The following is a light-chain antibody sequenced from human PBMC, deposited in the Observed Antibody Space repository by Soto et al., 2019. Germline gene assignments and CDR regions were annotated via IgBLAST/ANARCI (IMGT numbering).Light chain of an antibody. CDR3: QQRDSTPQT. V-gene: IGKV1-39*01. Sequence: DIQMTQSPSSLSASVGDRVTITCRASQSISSYLNWYQQKPGKAPKLLIYAASSLQSGVPSRFSGSGSGTDFTLTISSLQPEDFATYYCQQRDSTPQTFGQGTRLE. CDR2: AAS. J-gene: IGKJ5*01. CDR1: QSISSY.